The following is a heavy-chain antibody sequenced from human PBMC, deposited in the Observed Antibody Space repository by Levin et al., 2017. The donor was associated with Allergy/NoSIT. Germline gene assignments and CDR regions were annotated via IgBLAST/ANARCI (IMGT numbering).Heavy chain of an antibody. D-gene: IGHD6-6*01. CDR1: GFTFSSYA. V-gene: IGHV3-30*04. J-gene: IGHJ6*02. CDR2: ISYDGSNK. CDR3: AKNIAARRWLDYYYYYGMDV. Sequence: QPGGSLRLSCAASGFTFSSYAMHWVRQAPGKGLEWVAVISYDGSNKYYADSVKGRFTISRDNSKNTLYLQMNSLRAEDTAVYYCAKNIAARRWLDYYYYYGMDVWGQGTTVTVSS.